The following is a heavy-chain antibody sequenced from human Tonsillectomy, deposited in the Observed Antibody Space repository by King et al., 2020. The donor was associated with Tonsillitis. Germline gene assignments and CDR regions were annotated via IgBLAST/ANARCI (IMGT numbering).Heavy chain of an antibody. D-gene: IGHD6-13*01. V-gene: IGHV4-38-2*01. J-gene: IGHJ4*02. Sequence: QLQESGPGLVKPSETLSLTCAVSGFSISSGYYWGWIRQPPGKGLEWLGTIHHGGSFYYSPSLKSRLTISIDTSKNDFSLRLSSVTAADTAFYYCARGNHLYVAATGLAGDWGQGTLVTVSS. CDR2: IHHGGSF. CDR3: ARGNHLYVAATGLAGD. CDR1: GFSISSGYY.